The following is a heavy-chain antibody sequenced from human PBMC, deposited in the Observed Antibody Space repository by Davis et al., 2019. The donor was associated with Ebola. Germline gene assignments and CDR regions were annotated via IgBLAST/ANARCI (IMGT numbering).Heavy chain of an antibody. CDR2: IYYSGST. CDR1: GGSVSSGSYY. V-gene: IGHV4-61*01. J-gene: IGHJ4*02. CDR3: ARDATGTNWD. D-gene: IGHD1-7*01. Sequence: PSETLSLTCTVSGGSVSSGSYYWSWIRQPPGKGLEWIGYIYYSGSTNYNPSLKSRVTISVDTSKNQFSLKLSSVTAADTAVYYCARDATGTNWDWGQGTLVTVSS.